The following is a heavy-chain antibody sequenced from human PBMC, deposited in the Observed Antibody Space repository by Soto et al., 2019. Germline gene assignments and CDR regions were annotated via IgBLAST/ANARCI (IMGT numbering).Heavy chain of an antibody. Sequence: SVKVSCKASGYTFTSYAMHWVRQAPGQGLEWMGRIIPILGIANYAQKFQGRVTITADKSTSTAYMELSSLRSEDTAVYYCARGYCSSTSCPDDAFDIWGQGTMVTVSS. CDR1: GYTFTSYA. V-gene: IGHV1-69*04. CDR3: ARGYCSSTSCPDDAFDI. CDR2: IIPILGIA. J-gene: IGHJ3*02. D-gene: IGHD2-2*01.